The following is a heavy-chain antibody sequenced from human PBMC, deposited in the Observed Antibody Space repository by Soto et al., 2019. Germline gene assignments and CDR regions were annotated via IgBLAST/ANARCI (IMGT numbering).Heavy chain of an antibody. D-gene: IGHD6-6*01. V-gene: IGHV3-33*01. CDR2: ILHDGTNK. CDR1: LFTFRSFG. CDR3: TSRSPALDY. J-gene: IGHJ4*02. Sequence: LRLSPETPLFTFRSFGKTWLRPSPCNCLEFAAVILHDGTNKYYADLFNSRFTISRENPKKTLYLQIKSLKPEDSTVYSCTSRSPALDYWGQGSLVTVAS.